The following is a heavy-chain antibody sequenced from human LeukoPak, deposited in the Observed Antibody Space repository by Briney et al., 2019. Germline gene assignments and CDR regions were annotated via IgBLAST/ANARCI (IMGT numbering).Heavy chain of an antibody. V-gene: IGHV1-69*04. CDR3: ASGDDYGAY. J-gene: IGHJ4*02. CDR2: IIPILGIA. Sequence: SVKVSCKASGGTFSSYAISWVRQAPGQGLEWMGRIIPILGIANYAQKFQGRVTITADKSTSTAYMELSSLRSEDTAAYYCASGDDYGAYWGQGTLVTVSS. CDR1: GGTFSSYA.